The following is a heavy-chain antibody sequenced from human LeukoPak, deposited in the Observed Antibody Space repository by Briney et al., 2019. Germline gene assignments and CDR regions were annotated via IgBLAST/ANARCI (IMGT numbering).Heavy chain of an antibody. V-gene: IGHV3-21*01. CDR2: ISSSSSYI. J-gene: IGHJ6*03. CDR3: ARALGGVIAVAGPAYYYYYMDV. D-gene: IGHD6-19*01. CDR1: GFTFSSYS. Sequence: GGSLRLSCAASGFTFSSYSMNWVRQPPGKELKWVSSISSSSSYIYYADSVRGRFTISRENAKNSLYLQMNSLRAEDTAVYYCARALGGVIAVAGPAYYYYYMDVWGKGTTVTVSS.